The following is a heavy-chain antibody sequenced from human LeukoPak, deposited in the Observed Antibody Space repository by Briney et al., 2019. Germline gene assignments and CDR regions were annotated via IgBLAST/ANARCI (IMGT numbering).Heavy chain of an antibody. J-gene: IGHJ5*02. V-gene: IGHV1-18*01. CDR1: GYNFNDFG. D-gene: IGHD1-1*01. CDR2: ISALTGDT. CDR3: AREATGRAFDP. Sequence: ASVKVSCKASGYNFNDFGVTWVRQAPGQGLEWMGWISALTGDTNYAQKFQGRITMTTGTSTDTAYMEMRSLRSDDTAVYYCAREATGRAFDPWGQGTLVTVSS.